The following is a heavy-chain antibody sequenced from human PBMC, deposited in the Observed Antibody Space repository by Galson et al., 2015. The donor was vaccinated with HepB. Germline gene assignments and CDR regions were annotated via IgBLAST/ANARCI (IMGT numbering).Heavy chain of an antibody. V-gene: IGHV1-2*02. CDR2: INPNSGGT. Sequence: TDYYIHWVRQAPGQGLEYMGWINPNSGGTNYAQKFQGRVTMTRDTSISTAYMGLSRLRSDDTAVYFCATMGATTLDYWGQGTLVTVSS. D-gene: IGHD1-26*01. CDR1: TDYY. J-gene: IGHJ4*02. CDR3: ATMGATTLDY.